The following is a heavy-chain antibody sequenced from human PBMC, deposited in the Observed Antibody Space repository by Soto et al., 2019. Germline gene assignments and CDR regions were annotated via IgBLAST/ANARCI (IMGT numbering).Heavy chain of an antibody. CDR2: ISSSSSTI. Sequence: EVQLVESGGGLVQPGGSLRLSCAASGFTFSSYSMNWVRQAPGKGLEWVSYISSSSSTIYYADSVKGRFTISRDNAKNSLYLQMNSLRAEDTAVYYCARDYCDSSGYSADFDYWGQGTLVTVSS. J-gene: IGHJ4*02. V-gene: IGHV3-48*01. CDR3: ARDYCDSSGYSADFDY. CDR1: GFTFSSYS. D-gene: IGHD3-22*01.